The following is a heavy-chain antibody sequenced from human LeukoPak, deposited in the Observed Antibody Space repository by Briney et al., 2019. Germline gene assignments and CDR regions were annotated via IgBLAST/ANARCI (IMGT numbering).Heavy chain of an antibody. J-gene: IGHJ4*02. CDR1: GFTFDDYA. V-gene: IGHV3-43D*03. CDR2: ISWDGGST. D-gene: IGHD6-13*01. Sequence: GGSLRLSCAASGFTFDDYAMHWVRQAPGKGLEWVSLISWDGGSTYYADSVKGRFTISRDNSKNSLYLQMNSLRAEDTALYYCASSRGIAALFDYWGQGTLVTVSS. CDR3: ASSRGIAALFDY.